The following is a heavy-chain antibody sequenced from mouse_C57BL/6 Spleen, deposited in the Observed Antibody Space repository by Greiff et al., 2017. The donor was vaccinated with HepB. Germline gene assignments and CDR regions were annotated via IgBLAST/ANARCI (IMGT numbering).Heavy chain of an antibody. Sequence: EVHLVESGAELVKPGASVKLSCTASGFNIKDYYMHWVKQRTEQGLEWIGRIDPEDGETKYAPKFQGKATITADTSSNTAYLQLSSLTSEDTAVYYCASISLITTVVAHYAMDYWGQGTSVTVSS. V-gene: IGHV14-2*01. CDR1: GFNIKDYY. CDR2: IDPEDGET. J-gene: IGHJ4*01. CDR3: ASISLITTVVAHYAMDY. D-gene: IGHD1-1*01.